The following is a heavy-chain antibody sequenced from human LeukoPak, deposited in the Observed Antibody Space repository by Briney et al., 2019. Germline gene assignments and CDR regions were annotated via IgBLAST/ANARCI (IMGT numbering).Heavy chain of an antibody. CDR1: GWSFNDYY. CDR2: INARGDT. CDR3: ARGQVPAARGYNWFDP. J-gene: IGHJ5*02. Sequence: PSETLSLTCAVSGWSFNDYYWNWIRQPPGKGLEWVGEINARGDTNYNPSLKSRVTISVDTSKKQFSLRLPSMSAADTALYYCARGQVPAARGYNWFDPWGQGTLVTVSS. D-gene: IGHD2-2*01. V-gene: IGHV4-34*01.